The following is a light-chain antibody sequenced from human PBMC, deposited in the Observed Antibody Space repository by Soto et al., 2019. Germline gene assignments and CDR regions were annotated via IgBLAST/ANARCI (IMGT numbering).Light chain of an antibody. CDR3: SSYAASNNFYFV. CDR2: EVT. V-gene: IGLV2-8*01. J-gene: IGLJ3*02. CDR1: SSDVGGYNY. Sequence: QSVLTQPPSASGSPGQSVTISCTGTSSDVGGYNYVSWYQQYPGRAPKLMIYEVTKRPSGVPDSFSDSKCGNTASLTVSGLQAEEEADYYCSSYAASNNFYFVFGGGTKLTVL.